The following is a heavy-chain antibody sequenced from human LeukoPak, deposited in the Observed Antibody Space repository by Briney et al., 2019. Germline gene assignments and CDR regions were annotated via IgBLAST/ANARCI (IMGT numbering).Heavy chain of an antibody. Sequence: ASVKVSCKASGYTFTGYYMHWVRQAPGQGLEWMGWISAYNGNTNYAQKLQGRVTMTTDTSTSTAYMELRSLRSDDTAVYYCARTYYYGSGNFDYWGQGTLVTVSS. CDR2: ISAYNGNT. CDR1: GYTFTGYY. V-gene: IGHV1-18*04. J-gene: IGHJ4*02. CDR3: ARTYYYGSGNFDY. D-gene: IGHD3-10*01.